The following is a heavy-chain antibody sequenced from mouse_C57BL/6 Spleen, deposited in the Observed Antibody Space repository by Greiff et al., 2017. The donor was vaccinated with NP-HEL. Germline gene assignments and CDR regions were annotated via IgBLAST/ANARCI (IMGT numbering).Heavy chain of an antibody. Sequence: DVKLQESGAELVRPGASVKLSCTASGFNIKDYYMHWVKQRPEQGLEWIGRIDPEDGDTEYAPKFQGKATMTADTSSNTAYLQLSSLTSEDTAVYYCTTFYYYGSSSYFDYWGQGTTLTVSS. J-gene: IGHJ2*01. D-gene: IGHD1-1*01. CDR2: IDPEDGDT. V-gene: IGHV14-1*01. CDR1: GFNIKDYY. CDR3: TTFYYYGSSSYFDY.